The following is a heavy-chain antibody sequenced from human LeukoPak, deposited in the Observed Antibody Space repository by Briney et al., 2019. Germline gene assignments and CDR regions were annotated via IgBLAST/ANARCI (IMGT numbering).Heavy chain of an antibody. CDR1: GFTFSGSA. CDR3: TSLITMVRGVIGLLNAN. Sequence: PGGSLRLSCAASGFTFSGSAMHWVRQASGKGLEWVGRIRSKANSYATAFAASVKGRFTISRDDSKNTAYLQMNSLKTEDTAVYYCTSLITMVRGVIGLLNANWGQGTPVTVSS. CDR2: IRSKANSYAT. D-gene: IGHD3-10*01. J-gene: IGHJ4*02. V-gene: IGHV3-73*01.